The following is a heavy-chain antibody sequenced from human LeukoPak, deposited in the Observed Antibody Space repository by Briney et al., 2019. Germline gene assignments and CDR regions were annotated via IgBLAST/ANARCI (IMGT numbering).Heavy chain of an antibody. V-gene: IGHV1-2*02. D-gene: IGHD3-22*01. CDR2: INTNSGVT. CDR3: ARGGPNYQDTSGYYHPFDY. Sequence: ASVKVSCKASGYTFTGHYMHWVRQAPGQGLEWMGWINTNSGVTNYAQKFQGRVTMTRDTSITTAYMELSSLRSDDAAVYHCARGGPNYQDTSGYYHPFDYWGQGTLVTVSS. CDR1: GYTFTGHY. J-gene: IGHJ4*02.